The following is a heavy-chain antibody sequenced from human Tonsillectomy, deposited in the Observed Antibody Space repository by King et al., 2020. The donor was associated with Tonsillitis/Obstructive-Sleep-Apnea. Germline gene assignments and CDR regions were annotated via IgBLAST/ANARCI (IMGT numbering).Heavy chain of an antibody. V-gene: IGHV3-49*04. D-gene: IGHD2-2*02. CDR3: TRAPPTDCSSTTCYTEESYYYYYMDV. J-gene: IGHJ6*03. CDR2: IRSKAYGGTT. Sequence: EVQLVESGGGLVQPGRSLRLSCTASGFTFGDYAMSWVRQAPGKGLDWVGFIRSKAYGGTTEYAASVKGRFTISRDDSKSIAYLQMSSLKTEDTAVYYCTRAPPTDCSSTTCYTEESYYYYYMDVWGKGTTVTVSS. CDR1: GFTFGDYA.